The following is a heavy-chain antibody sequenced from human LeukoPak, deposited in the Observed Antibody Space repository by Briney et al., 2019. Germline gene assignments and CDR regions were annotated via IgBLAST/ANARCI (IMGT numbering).Heavy chain of an antibody. CDR2: MYFNSGAT. CDR3: AREGSSGQDWYAFDV. D-gene: IGHD5-12*01. CDR1: GFSFTGYY. V-gene: IGHV1-2*02. J-gene: IGHJ3*01. Sequence: ASVRVYCKASGFSFTGYYVQWLRQAPGQGLEWVGWMYFNSGATRYAPKFQDRVTMTRDTSISTAYMELSSLRADDTAMYFCAREGSSGQDWYAFDVWGQETMVTVSS.